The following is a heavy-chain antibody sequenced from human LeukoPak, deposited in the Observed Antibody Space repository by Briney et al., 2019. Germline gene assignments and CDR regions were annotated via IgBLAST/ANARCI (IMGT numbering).Heavy chain of an antibody. Sequence: GGSLRLSCAASGFTFTSFSMNWVRQAPGKGLEWLSYINSDSKTIYYADSVKGRFTISRDNAKNSLYLQMNSLRVEDTAVYYCASRSINWYRGGTWFDPWGQGTLVTVSS. CDR1: GFTFTSFS. CDR2: INSDSKTI. CDR3: ASRSINWYRGGTWFDP. D-gene: IGHD6-13*01. J-gene: IGHJ5*02. V-gene: IGHV3-48*04.